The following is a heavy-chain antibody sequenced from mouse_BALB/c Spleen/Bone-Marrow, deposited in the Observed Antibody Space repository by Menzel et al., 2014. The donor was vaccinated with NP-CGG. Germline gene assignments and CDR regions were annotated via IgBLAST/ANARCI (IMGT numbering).Heavy chain of an antibody. Sequence: LQQSGSELVRPGASVKLSCKASGYTFTSYWMHWVKQRPGQGLEWIGNIYPGSGSTNYDEKFKSKATLTVDTSSSTAYMQRNSLTSEDSAVYDCTPRLRYWGQGTTLTVSS. CDR1: GYTFTSYW. J-gene: IGHJ2*01. CDR2: IYPGSGST. CDR3: TPRLRY. V-gene: IGHV1S22*01. D-gene: IGHD1-2*01.